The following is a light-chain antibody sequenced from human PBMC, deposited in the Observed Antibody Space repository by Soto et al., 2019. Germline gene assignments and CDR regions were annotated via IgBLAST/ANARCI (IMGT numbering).Light chain of an antibody. CDR3: QQYGRSYA. V-gene: IGKV3-20*01. CDR2: GAS. Sequence: EIALTQSPGTLSLSPGERATLSCRASQSVSSSYLAWYQQKPGQAPRLLIYGASSRATGIPDRFSGSGSRTDFTLTISGLEPEDFAVYYCQQYGRSYAFGQGTKLEIK. J-gene: IGKJ2*01. CDR1: QSVSSSY.